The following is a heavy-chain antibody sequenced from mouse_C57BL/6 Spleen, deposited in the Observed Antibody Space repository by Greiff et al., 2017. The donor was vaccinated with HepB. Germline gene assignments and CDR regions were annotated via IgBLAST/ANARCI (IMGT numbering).Heavy chain of an antibody. CDR3: ARGRAAMDY. CDR2: IDPSDSYT. V-gene: IGHV1-69*01. J-gene: IGHJ4*01. CDR1: GYTFTSYW. Sequence: QVHVKQPGAELVMPGASVKLSCKASGYTFTSYWMHWVKQRHGQGLEWIGEIDPSDSYTNYNQKFKGKSTLTVDKSSSTAYMQLSSLTSEDSAVYYCARGRAAMDYWGQGTSVTVSS.